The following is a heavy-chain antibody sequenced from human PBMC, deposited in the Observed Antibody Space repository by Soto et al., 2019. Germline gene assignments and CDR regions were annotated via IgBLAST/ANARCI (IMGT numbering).Heavy chain of an antibody. CDR3: AREEGYKWNYGGSWFDP. CDR1: GYTFTSYG. D-gene: IGHD1-7*01. J-gene: IGHJ5*02. Sequence: QVQLVQSGAEVKKPGASVRVSCKASGYTFTSYGISWVRQAPGQGIEWMGWISAYNGNTKYGQKLQGRVSMTTDISPNTAYMELRSLRYDDTAVYYCAREEGYKWNYGGSWFDPWGQGTLVTVSS. CDR2: ISAYNGNT. V-gene: IGHV1-18*01.